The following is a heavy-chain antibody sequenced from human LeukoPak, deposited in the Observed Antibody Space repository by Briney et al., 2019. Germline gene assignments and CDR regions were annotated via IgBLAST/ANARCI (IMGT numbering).Heavy chain of an antibody. CDR1: GFTFSSYS. Sequence: GGSLRLSCAASGFTFSSYSMNWVRQAPGKGLEWVSYISSSSSTIYYADSVKGRFTISRDNSKNTLFLQMNSLRAEDTAVYYCAKGVDYCSGGSCPADYWGPGTLVTVSS. J-gene: IGHJ4*02. CDR2: ISSSSSTI. D-gene: IGHD2-15*01. V-gene: IGHV3-48*01. CDR3: AKGVDYCSGGSCPADY.